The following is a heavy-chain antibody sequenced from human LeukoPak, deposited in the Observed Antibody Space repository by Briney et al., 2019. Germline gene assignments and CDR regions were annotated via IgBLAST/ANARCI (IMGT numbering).Heavy chain of an antibody. Sequence: PSETLSLTCTVCGGSINSHYWTWIRQPAGKGLEWIGRIWSSGGLWCSGGTNYNPSLTSRITMSVDTSENQFSLRLSSVTAADTAVYYCARDSPDGYTHGHYYYNIDVWGKGTTVTVSS. V-gene: IGHV4-4*07. CDR1: GGSINSHY. D-gene: IGHD5-18*01. CDR2: IWSSGGLWCSGGT. J-gene: IGHJ6*03. CDR3: ARDSPDGYTHGHYYYNIDV.